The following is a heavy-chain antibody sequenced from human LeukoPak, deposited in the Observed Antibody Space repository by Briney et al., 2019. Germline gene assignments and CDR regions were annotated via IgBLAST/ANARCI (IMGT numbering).Heavy chain of an antibody. CDR1: GFTFSSYT. CDR2: ISSSSGSI. CDR3: ARVTSLFGVVIAGCSGCGDS. V-gene: IGHV3-21*01. Sequence: PGGSLSLSCAASGFTFSSYTMNWVRQAPGRGLEWVSSISSSSGSIYYADSLKGRFTISRDNAKNSLYLQMNSLRAEDTAVYYCARVTSLFGVVIAGCSGCGDSSGQGTLVTASS. D-gene: IGHD3-3*01. J-gene: IGHJ4*02.